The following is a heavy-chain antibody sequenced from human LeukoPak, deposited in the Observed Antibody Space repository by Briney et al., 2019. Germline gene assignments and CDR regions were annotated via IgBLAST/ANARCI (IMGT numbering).Heavy chain of an antibody. CDR1: GGSISNYF. V-gene: IGHV4-4*07. J-gene: IGHJ6*02. CDR3: ARDPTYYDILTGHRLYYYGMDV. D-gene: IGHD3-9*01. CDR2: IHDNGDS. Sequence: SETLSLTCTVSGGSISNYFWSWIRQPAGKGLEWIGRIHDNGDSNHNPSLKSRVTMSLDTSMNQVSLKLSSVTAADTAVYYCARDPTYYDILTGHRLYYYGMDVWGQGTTVTVSS.